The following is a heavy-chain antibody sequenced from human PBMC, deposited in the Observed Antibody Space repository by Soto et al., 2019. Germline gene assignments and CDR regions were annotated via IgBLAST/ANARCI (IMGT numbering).Heavy chain of an antibody. D-gene: IGHD3-3*01. CDR2: ISGTGVAT. CDR3: SKEGTVSFLGYLDF. V-gene: IGHV3-23*01. Sequence: EVQFLESGGGLIQPGGSPRLSCASSGFTFSSYGMNCVRQAPGKWRYWVSAISGTGVATYYADSVQGRLTISRDNSKDTLYLQMNSLRAEDTAIYYCSKEGTVSFLGYLDFWGQGTLVTVSS. CDR1: GFTFSSYG. J-gene: IGHJ4*02.